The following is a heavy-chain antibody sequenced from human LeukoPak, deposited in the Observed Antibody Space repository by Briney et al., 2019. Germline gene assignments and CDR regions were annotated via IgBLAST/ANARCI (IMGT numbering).Heavy chain of an antibody. J-gene: IGHJ4*02. D-gene: IGHD6-19*01. Sequence: PSFTLPVTYGHYGGPFREYTWSWLRQPPGKGLEGIGEVNHSRSTNYHPSLTSRVIISVDRSKNQFSLKVNSVTAADTAVYFCARGWTFTTPLGRVAGTSSRRGRYFDYWGQGTLVTVSS. V-gene: IGHV4-34*01. CDR1: GGPFREYT. CDR2: VNHSRST. CDR3: ARGWTFTTPLGRVAGTSSRRGRYFDY.